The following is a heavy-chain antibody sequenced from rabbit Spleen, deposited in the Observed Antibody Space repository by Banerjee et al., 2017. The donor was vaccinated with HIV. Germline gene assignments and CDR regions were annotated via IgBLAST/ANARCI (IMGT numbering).Heavy chain of an antibody. CDR3: TRNANGAWDL. D-gene: IGHD2-1*01. Sequence: QEQLTETGGGLVQPGGSLTLSCKASGIDLISNAMSWVRQAPGKGLEWIGDIYPGFGITNYANWVKGRFTISSDNAQNTVDLQMNSLTAADTATYFCTRNANGAWDLWGQGTLVTVS. J-gene: IGHJ6*01. V-gene: IGHV1S47*01. CDR2: IYPGFGIT. CDR1: GIDLISNA.